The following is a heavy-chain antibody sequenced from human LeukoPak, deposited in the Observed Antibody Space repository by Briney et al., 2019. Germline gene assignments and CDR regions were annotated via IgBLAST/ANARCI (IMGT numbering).Heavy chain of an antibody. CDR1: GYSISSGYY. J-gene: IGHJ4*02. V-gene: IGHV4-38-2*02. CDR2: IYHSGST. D-gene: IGHD6-6*01. CDR3: ASVHDSSSSQPFVG. Sequence: PSETLSLTCTVSGYSISSGYYWGWIRQPPGKGLEWIGSIYHSGSTYYNPSLKSRVTISVDTSKNQFSLKLSSVTAADTAVYYCASVHDSSSSQPFVGWGQGTLVTVSS.